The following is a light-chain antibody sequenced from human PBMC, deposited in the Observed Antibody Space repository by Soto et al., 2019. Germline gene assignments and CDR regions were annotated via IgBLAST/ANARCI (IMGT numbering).Light chain of an antibody. V-gene: IGLV1-44*01. CDR1: SSNIGDNP. CDR2: IND. CDR3: AAWDDSLNAL. Sequence: QSALTQPPSASGTPGQRITISCSGSSSNIGDNPVNWYQQLPGAAPKLLIYINDQRPSGVPDRFSGSKSGTSASLAISGLQPEDEADYYCAAWDDSLNALFGTGTKFTVL. J-gene: IGLJ1*01.